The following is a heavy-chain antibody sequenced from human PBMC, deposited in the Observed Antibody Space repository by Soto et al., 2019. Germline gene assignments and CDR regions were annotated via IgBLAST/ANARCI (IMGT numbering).Heavy chain of an antibody. CDR2: IIPIFGTA. CDR3: ARDPYDFWSGPPSHAFDI. D-gene: IGHD3-3*01. CDR1: GGTFISYA. J-gene: IGHJ3*02. Sequence: SVKVSCKASGGTFISYAISWVRQAPGQGLEWMGGIIPIFGTANYAQKFQGRVTITADESTSTAYMELSSLRSEDTAVYYCARDPYDFWSGPPSHAFDIWGQGTMVTVSS. V-gene: IGHV1-69*13.